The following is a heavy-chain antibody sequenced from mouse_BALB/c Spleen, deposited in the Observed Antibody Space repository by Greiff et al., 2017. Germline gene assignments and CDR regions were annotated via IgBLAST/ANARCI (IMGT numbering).Heavy chain of an antibody. Sequence: DVQLVESGGGLVQPGGSLKLSCAASGFTFSSYGMSWVRQTPDKRLELVATINSNGGSTYYPDSVKGRFTISRDNAKNTLYLQMSSLKSEDTAMYYCERDYGNYGYWGQGTTLTVSS. CDR3: ERDYGNYGY. D-gene: IGHD2-1*01. V-gene: IGHV5-6-3*01. CDR2: INSNGGST. J-gene: IGHJ2*01. CDR1: GFTFSSYG.